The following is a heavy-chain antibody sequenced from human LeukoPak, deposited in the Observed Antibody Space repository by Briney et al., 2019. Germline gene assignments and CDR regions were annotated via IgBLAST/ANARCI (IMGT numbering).Heavy chain of an antibody. CDR1: GFTFDDYG. D-gene: IGHD3-22*01. V-gene: IGHV3-23*01. J-gene: IGHJ4*02. CDR2: ISGSGGST. CDR3: AKGLSHPPRRFYSSGYFVLDY. Sequence: GGSLRLSCAASGFTFDDYGMSWVRQAPGKGLEWVSAISGSGGSTYYADSVKGRFTISRDNSKNTLYLQMNSLRAEDTAVYYCAKGLSHPPRRFYSSGYFVLDYWGQGTLVTVSS.